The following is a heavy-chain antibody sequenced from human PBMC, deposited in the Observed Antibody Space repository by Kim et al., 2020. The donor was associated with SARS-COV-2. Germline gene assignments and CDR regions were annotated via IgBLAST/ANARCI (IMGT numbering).Heavy chain of an antibody. D-gene: IGHD3-10*01. V-gene: IGHV3-23*01. Sequence: GGSLRLSCAASGFTFNTYAMSWVRQAPGKGLEWVSAISGNGVTTYYADSVKGRFTISRDNSKNTLFLQMNSLRAEDTALYYCAKENYGSYYYGLDVWGQGTTVTVS. CDR2: ISGNGVTT. CDR3: AKENYGSYYYGLDV. CDR1: GFTFNTYA. J-gene: IGHJ6*02.